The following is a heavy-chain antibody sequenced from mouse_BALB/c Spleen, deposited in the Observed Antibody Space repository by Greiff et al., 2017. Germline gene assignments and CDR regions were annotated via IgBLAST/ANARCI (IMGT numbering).Heavy chain of an antibody. CDR3: ASPSTTVAPRGAMDY. CDR2: IYPGDGDT. D-gene: IGHD1-1*01. CDR1: GYAFSSYW. J-gene: IGHJ4*01. V-gene: IGHV1-80*01. Sequence: VQLQQSGAELVRPGSSVKISCKASGYAFSSYWMNWVKQRPGQGLEWIGQIYPGDGDTNYNGKFKGKATLTADKSSSTAYMQLSSLTSEDSAVYFCASPSTTVAPRGAMDYWGQGTSVTVSS.